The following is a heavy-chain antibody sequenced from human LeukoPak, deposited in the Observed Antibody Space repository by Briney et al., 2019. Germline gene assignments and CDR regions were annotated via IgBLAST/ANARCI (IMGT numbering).Heavy chain of an antibody. V-gene: IGHV3-33*01. D-gene: IGHD6-25*01. CDR2: IWSGGNNK. Sequence: PGRSLRLSCVASGFNFSTYGMHWVRQAPGKGLEWVAAIWSGGNNKYYADAVKGRLTISRDNSKNTLSLQMNSLRAEDTAVYYCTRGGSPYSSAGDYWGQGTLVTVSS. CDR3: TRGGSPYSSAGDY. J-gene: IGHJ4*02. CDR1: GFNFSTYG.